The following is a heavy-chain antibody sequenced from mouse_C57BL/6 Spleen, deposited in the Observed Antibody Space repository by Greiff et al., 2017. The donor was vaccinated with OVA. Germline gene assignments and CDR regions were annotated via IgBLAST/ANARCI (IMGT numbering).Heavy chain of an antibody. D-gene: IGHD4-1*01. J-gene: IGHJ2*01. CDR2: IYPGSGST. CDR1: GYTFTSYW. CDR3: ARGNWDFDY. V-gene: IGHV1-55*01. Sequence: QVHVKQSGAELVKPGASVKMSCKASGYTFTSYWITWVKQRPGQGLEWIGDIYPGSGSTNYNEKFKSKATLTVDTSSSTAYMQLSSLTSEDSAVYYCARGNWDFDYWGQGTTLTVSS.